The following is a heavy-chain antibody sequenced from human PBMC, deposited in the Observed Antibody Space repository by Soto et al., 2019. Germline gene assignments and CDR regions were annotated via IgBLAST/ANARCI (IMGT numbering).Heavy chain of an antibody. V-gene: IGHV1-18*01. J-gene: IGHJ6*03. CDR2: ISGYNGNT. CDR3: ARGRSWDNYHYYYMDV. Sequence: ASVKVSCKASGYSFTTYGISWVRQAPGQGLEWMGWISGYNGNTNYAQKLQGRVTMTTDTSTSTAYMELRSLRSDGTAVYYCARGRSWDNYHYYYMDVWGKGTTVTVSS. CDR1: GYSFTTYG. D-gene: IGHD6-13*01.